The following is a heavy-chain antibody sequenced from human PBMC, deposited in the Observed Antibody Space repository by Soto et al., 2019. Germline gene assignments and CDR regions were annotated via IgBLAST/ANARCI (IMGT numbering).Heavy chain of an antibody. CDR1: GFTFSDHW. CDR3: VREPTSQRLFDY. J-gene: IGHJ4*02. D-gene: IGHD1-1*01. Sequence: EVQLVESGGGLVQSGGSLRLSCAASGFTFSDHWMHWVRQAPGKGLVWVSRTKTDGSRTDYADSVKGRFTVSRDNAKKTLHLQRNSLRAEDTAVYYGVREPTSQRLFDYWGQGTLVTVSS. V-gene: IGHV3-74*01. CDR2: TKTDGSRT.